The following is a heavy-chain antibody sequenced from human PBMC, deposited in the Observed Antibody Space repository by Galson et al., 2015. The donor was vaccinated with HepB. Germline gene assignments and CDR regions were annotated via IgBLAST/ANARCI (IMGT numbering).Heavy chain of an antibody. D-gene: IGHD6-13*01. V-gene: IGHV4-59*01. Sequence: SETLSLTCTVSGGSISSYYWSWIRQPPGKGLEWIGYIYYSGSTNYNPSLKSRVTISVDASKNPFSLKLSSVTAADTAVYYCARHSTAAGTKWFDPWGQGTLVTVSS. J-gene: IGHJ5*02. CDR3: ARHSTAAGTKWFDP. CDR1: GGSISSYY. CDR2: IYYSGST.